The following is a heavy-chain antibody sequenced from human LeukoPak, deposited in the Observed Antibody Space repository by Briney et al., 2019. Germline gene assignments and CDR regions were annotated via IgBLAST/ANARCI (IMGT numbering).Heavy chain of an antibody. D-gene: IGHD1-26*01. V-gene: IGHV1-2*02. CDR2: IVPNSGGT. J-gene: IGHJ4*02. Sequence: ASVMVSCKTSGYTFTDYYIHWVRQAPGQGLEWMGWIVPNSGGTNYAQKFQGKVTMTRDTSISTAYMDLSRLTYDDTAVYYCATLGATSFDYWGQGTLVTVSS. CDR1: GYTFTDYY. CDR3: ATLGATSFDY.